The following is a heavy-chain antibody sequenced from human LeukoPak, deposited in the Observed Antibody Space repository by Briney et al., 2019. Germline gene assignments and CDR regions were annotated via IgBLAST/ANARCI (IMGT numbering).Heavy chain of an antibody. J-gene: IGHJ4*02. Sequence: GESLKISCKGSGYRFTNYWIGWVRQMPGKGLEWMGIIYPGDSETRYSPSFQGQVTISADKSISTAYLQWSSLKASDTAMYYCARLLEQRFPDYWGQGTLVTVSS. V-gene: IGHV5-51*01. CDR1: GYRFTNYW. CDR3: ARLLEQRFPDY. D-gene: IGHD6-25*01. CDR2: IYPGDSET.